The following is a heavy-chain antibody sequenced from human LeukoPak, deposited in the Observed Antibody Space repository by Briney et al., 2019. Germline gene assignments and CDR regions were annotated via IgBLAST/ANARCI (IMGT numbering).Heavy chain of an antibody. CDR1: GFTFTSYS. V-gene: IGHV3-23*01. J-gene: IGHJ4*02. Sequence: GGSLRLSCAASGFTFTSYSMNWVRQAPGKGLEWVSTISGGGGSTYYADSVKGRFTISRDNSKNTLYLQMNSLRAEDTAVYYCARASSSGWYVQFDYWGQGTLATVSS. CDR2: ISGGGGST. D-gene: IGHD6-19*01. CDR3: ARASSSGWYVQFDY.